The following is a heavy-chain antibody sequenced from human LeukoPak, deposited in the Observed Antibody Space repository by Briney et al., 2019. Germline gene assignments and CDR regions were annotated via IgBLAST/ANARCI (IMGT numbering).Heavy chain of an antibody. D-gene: IGHD3-10*01. Sequence: GGSLRLSCAASGFTFSSYAMSWVRQAPGKGLEWVSATSISGGSTYYADSVKGRFTISRDNSKNTLYLQMNSLRAEDTAVYYCAKVMYYYGSGNETDYWGQGTLVTVSS. CDR1: GFTFSSYA. CDR3: AKVMYYYGSGNETDY. J-gene: IGHJ4*02. V-gene: IGHV3-23*01. CDR2: TSISGGST.